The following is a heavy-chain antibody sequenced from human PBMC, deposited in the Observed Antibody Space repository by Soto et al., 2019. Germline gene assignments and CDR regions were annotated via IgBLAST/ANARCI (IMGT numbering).Heavy chain of an antibody. V-gene: IGHV1-3*01. CDR2: INAVNGNT. CDR1: GYTFTSYP. Sequence: ASVKVSCKASGYTFTSYPMHWVRQAPRQRVEWMGWINAVNGNTKYSQKFQGRVTITRDTSASTAYMELSSLRSEDTAVYYCARSIVVVTALDYWGQGTLVTVSS. D-gene: IGHD2-21*02. J-gene: IGHJ4*02. CDR3: ARSIVVVTALDY.